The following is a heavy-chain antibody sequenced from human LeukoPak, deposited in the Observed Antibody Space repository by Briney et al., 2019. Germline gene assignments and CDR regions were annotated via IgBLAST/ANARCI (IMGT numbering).Heavy chain of an antibody. V-gene: IGHV4-59*01. CDR3: ARGFAYGDTGSFDY. D-gene: IGHD4-17*01. J-gene: IGHJ4*02. CDR1: GGSISSYY. CDR2: IYYSGST. Sequence: SETLSLTCTVSGGSISSYYWSWIRQPPGKELEWIGYIYYSGSTTYNPSLKSRVTISVDTSQNQFSLRLSSVTAADTAVYYCARGFAYGDTGSFDYWGQGTLVTVSS.